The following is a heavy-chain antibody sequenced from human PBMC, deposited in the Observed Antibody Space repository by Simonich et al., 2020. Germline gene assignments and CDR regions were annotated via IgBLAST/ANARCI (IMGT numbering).Heavy chain of an antibody. Sequence: EVQLVESGGGLVKPGGSLRLSCAASGFTFSSYSMNWVRQAPGKGLEWVSSISSSSSYIYYADPVKVRFTNSRENDKNSLLLQRNSLRAEDTAVYYCAGGVYCSSTSCSTYYYYGMDVWGQGTTVTVSS. CDR2: ISSSSSYI. CDR3: AGGVYCSSTSCSTYYYYGMDV. V-gene: IGHV3-21*01. D-gene: IGHD2-2*01. J-gene: IGHJ6*02. CDR1: GFTFSSYS.